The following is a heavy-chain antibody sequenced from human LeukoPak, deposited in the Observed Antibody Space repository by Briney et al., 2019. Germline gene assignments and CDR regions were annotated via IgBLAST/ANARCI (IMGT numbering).Heavy chain of an antibody. J-gene: IGHJ6*02. D-gene: IGHD3-22*01. V-gene: IGHV3-7*01. CDR1: GFTFSSYW. Sequence: PGGSLRLSCAASGFTFSSYWMSWVRQAPGKGLEWVANIKQDGREKYYVDSVKGRFTISRDNAKNSLYLQMNSLRAEDTAVYYCARVGYYYDSSGYYYYYGMDVWGQGTTVTVSS. CDR2: IKQDGREK. CDR3: ARVGYYYDSSGYYYYYGMDV.